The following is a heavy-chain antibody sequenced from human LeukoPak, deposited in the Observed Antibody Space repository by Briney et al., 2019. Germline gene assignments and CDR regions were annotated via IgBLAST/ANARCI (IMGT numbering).Heavy chain of an antibody. J-gene: IGHJ6*02. Sequence: GGSLRLSCAASGFTFSSYSMNWVRQAPGKGLEWVAVISYDGSNKYYADSVKGRFTISRDNSKNTLYLQMNSLRAEDTAVYYCARDRKITMVRGVIITYYYYGMDVWGQGTTVTVSS. CDR3: ARDRKITMVRGVIITYYYYGMDV. CDR2: ISYDGSNK. CDR1: GFTFSSYS. V-gene: IGHV3-30*03. D-gene: IGHD3-10*01.